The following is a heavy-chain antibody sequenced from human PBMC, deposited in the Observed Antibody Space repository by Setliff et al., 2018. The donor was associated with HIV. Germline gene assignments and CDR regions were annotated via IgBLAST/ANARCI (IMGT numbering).Heavy chain of an antibody. D-gene: IGHD3-10*01. CDR3: ARIRGSTHYHYFYMDV. J-gene: IGHJ6*03. CDR1: GYSISTAYY. Sequence: PSETLSLTCAVSGYSISTAYYWSWVRQPAGKGLEWIGRIYTSGSTNYNPSLKSRVTISVDTSKNQFSLNLSSVTAADTAIYYCARIRGSTHYHYFYMDVWGKGTTVTVSS. V-gene: IGHV4-4*07. CDR2: IYTSGST.